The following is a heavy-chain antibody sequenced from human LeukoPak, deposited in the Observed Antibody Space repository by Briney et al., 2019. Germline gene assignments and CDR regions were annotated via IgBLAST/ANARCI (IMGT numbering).Heavy chain of an antibody. Sequence: GGSLRLSCAASGFTFSSYEMNWVRQAPGKGLEWVAFIRYDGSNKYYADSVKGRFTISRDNSKNTLYLQMNSLRAEDTAVYYCAKDLRGGSCSDYWGQGTLVTVSS. J-gene: IGHJ4*02. CDR3: AKDLRGGSCSDY. D-gene: IGHD2-15*01. CDR1: GFTFSSYE. V-gene: IGHV3-30*02. CDR2: IRYDGSNK.